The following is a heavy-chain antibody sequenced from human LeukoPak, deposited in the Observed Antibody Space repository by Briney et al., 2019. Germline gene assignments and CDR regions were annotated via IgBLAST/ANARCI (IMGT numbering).Heavy chain of an antibody. CDR2: IRYDGSNK. Sequence: PGGSLRLSCAASGFTFSSYGMHWVRQAPGKGLEWVAFIRYDGSNKYYADSVKGRFTISRDNSKNTLYLQMNSLRAEDTAGYYCAKDRIAVAGTFDYWGQGTLVTVSS. CDR3: AKDRIAVAGTFDY. J-gene: IGHJ4*02. V-gene: IGHV3-30*02. D-gene: IGHD6-19*01. CDR1: GFTFSSYG.